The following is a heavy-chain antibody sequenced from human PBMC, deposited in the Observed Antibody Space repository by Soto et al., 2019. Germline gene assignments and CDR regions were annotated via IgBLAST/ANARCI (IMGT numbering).Heavy chain of an antibody. D-gene: IGHD2-2*01. V-gene: IGHV3-53*02. CDR3: ASTRSSSYGY. J-gene: IGHJ4*02. Sequence: EVQLVETGGGLIQPGGSLRLSCAASGFTVSGNYMSWVRQAPGKGLEWVSVIYNGGGPYYADSVKGRFTISRDNAKNTLYLQMNSLRAEDTAVYYCASTRSSSYGYWGQGTLVTVSS. CDR2: IYNGGGP. CDR1: GFTVSGNY.